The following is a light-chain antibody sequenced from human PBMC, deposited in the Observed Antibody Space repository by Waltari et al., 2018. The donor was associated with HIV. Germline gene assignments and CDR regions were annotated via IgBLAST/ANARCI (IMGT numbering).Light chain of an antibody. CDR1: SIGRKR. Sequence: SYVLTQPPSVSVAPGQTARITCGGSSIGRKRVHWYQQKPGQAPVLVVSDDSDRPSGIPERFSGSKSGNTATLTISRVEAGDEADYYCQVWYSLTDPVVFGGGTKLTVL. CDR2: DDS. V-gene: IGLV3-21*02. CDR3: QVWYSLTDPVV. J-gene: IGLJ2*01.